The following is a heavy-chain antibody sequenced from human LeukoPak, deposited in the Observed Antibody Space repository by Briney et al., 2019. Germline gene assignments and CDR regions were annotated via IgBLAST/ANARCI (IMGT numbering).Heavy chain of an antibody. CDR1: GFTFNTYT. Sequence: GGSLRLSCAAFGFTFNTYTMNWVRQAPGKGLEWVALISYDGTNEYYADSVKGRFTISRDNSKNTVSVQMNSLRIEDTAVYYFARAGGCSGGSCYYYYYGMDVWSKGTTVTVSS. J-gene: IGHJ6*04. D-gene: IGHD2-15*01. V-gene: IGHV3-30*04. CDR2: ISYDGTNE. CDR3: ARAGGCSGGSCYYYYYGMDV.